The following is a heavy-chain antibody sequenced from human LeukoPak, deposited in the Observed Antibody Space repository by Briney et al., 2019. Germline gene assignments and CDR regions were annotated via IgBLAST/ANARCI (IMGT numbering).Heavy chain of an antibody. CDR3: ATVPIRIASLVNAFDI. V-gene: IGHV3-30*02. CDR1: GFTFSSYG. J-gene: IGHJ3*02. D-gene: IGHD2-2*01. CDR2: IRYDGSNK. Sequence: PGGSLRLSCAASGFTFSSYGMHWVRQAPGKGLEWVAFIRYDGSNKYYADSVKGRFTISRDNSKNTLYLQMNSLRAEDTAVYYCATVPIRIASLVNAFDIWGQGTVVTVSS.